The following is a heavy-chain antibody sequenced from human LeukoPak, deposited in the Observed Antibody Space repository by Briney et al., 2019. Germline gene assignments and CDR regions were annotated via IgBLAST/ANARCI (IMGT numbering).Heavy chain of an antibody. D-gene: IGHD3-10*01. Sequence: SGGSLRLSCAASGFTFSSYAMSWVRQAPGKGLEWVSAISGSGGTTYYADSVKGRFTISRDNSKNSLYLQMNSLRAEDTAVYYCARGRSGYGSGSYSNWGQGTLVTVSS. V-gene: IGHV3-23*01. CDR3: ARGRSGYGSGSYSN. J-gene: IGHJ4*02. CDR2: ISGSGGTT. CDR1: GFTFSSYA.